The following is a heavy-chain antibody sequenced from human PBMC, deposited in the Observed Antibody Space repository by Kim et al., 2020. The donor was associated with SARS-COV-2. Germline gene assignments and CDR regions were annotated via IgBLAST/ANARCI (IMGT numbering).Heavy chain of an antibody. Sequence: SVKVSCKASGGTFSSYAISWVRQAPGQGLEWMGGIIPIFGTANYAQKFQGRVTITADESTSTAYMELSSLRSEDTAVYYCASQRGQLVPGRFDYWGQGTLVTVSS. D-gene: IGHD6-13*01. CDR3: ASQRGQLVPGRFDY. J-gene: IGHJ4*02. CDR2: IIPIFGTA. V-gene: IGHV1-69*13. CDR1: GGTFSSYA.